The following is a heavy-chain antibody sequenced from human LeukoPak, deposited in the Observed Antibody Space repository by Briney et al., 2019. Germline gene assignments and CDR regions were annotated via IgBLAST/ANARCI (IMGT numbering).Heavy chain of an antibody. CDR1: GGTFSSYA. J-gene: IGHJ4*02. CDR2: ISAHNGNA. D-gene: IGHD3-3*01. CDR3: ARDLERYYDLEGRSGY. V-gene: IGHV1-18*01. Sequence: GASVKVSCKASGGTFSSYAISWVRQAPGQGLEWMGRISAHNGNANYAQKFQGRVTMTTDTLATTAYMELRSLRSDDTAAYYCARDLERYYDLEGRSGYWGQGTLVTVSS.